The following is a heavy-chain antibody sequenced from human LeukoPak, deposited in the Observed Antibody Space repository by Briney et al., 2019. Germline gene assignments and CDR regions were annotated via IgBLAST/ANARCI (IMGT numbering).Heavy chain of an antibody. CDR1: GITFSYAW. CDR2: TKGKVDGETI. V-gene: IGHV3-15*01. Sequence: GGSLRLSCAASGITFSYAWMNWVRQAPGKGLEWVGRTKGKVDGETIDYAAPVKGRFTISRDDSKNTLYLEMNSLKIEDTAVYYCSWIAATFDYWGQGTLVTVSS. J-gene: IGHJ4*02. D-gene: IGHD2-15*01. CDR3: SWIAATFDY.